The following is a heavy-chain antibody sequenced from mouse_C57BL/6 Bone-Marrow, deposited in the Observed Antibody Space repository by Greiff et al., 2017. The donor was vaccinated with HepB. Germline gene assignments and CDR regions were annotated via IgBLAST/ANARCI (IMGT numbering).Heavy chain of an antibody. CDR1: GFTFSSYA. CDR3: ARDQLYYGSSYWYFDV. D-gene: IGHD1-1*01. Sequence: EVMLVESGGGLVKPGGSLKLSCAASGFTFSSYAMSWVRQTPEKRLEWVATISDGGSYTYYPDNVKGRFTIARDNAKNNLYLQMSHLKSEDTAMYYCARDQLYYGSSYWYFDVWGTGTTVTVSS. V-gene: IGHV5-4*01. CDR2: ISDGGSYT. J-gene: IGHJ1*03.